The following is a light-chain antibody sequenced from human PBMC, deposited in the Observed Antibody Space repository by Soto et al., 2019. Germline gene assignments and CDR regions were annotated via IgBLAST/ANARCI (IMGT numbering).Light chain of an antibody. J-gene: IGKJ1*01. CDR3: QQSYSNPRT. CDR1: QSISSY. CDR2: GAS. V-gene: IGKV1-39*01. Sequence: DIQMTQSQSSLSASVGDRDTITCRASQSISSYLYWYQQKPGKAPKLLLYGASSLHSGVPSRFGGSGSGTDFTLTISSLQPEDFATYFCQQSYSNPRTVGQGTKVDSK.